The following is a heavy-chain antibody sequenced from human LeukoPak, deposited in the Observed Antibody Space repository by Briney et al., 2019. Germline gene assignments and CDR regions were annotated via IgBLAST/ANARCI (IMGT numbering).Heavy chain of an antibody. V-gene: IGHV4-34*01. J-gene: IGHJ6*03. Sequence: SETLSLTCAVYGGSFSGYYWSWIRQPPGKGLEWIGEINHSGSTNYNPSLKSRVTISVDTSKNQFSLKLSSVTAADTAVYYCARGSRWLRSGMYYYYMDVWGKGTTVTVSS. D-gene: IGHD5-12*01. CDR1: GGSFSGYY. CDR3: ARGSRWLRSGMYYYYMDV. CDR2: INHSGST.